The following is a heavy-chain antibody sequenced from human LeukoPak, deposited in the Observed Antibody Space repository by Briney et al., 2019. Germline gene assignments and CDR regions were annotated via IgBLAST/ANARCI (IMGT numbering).Heavy chain of an antibody. CDR1: GFSVSSNY. Sequence: GGSLRLSCAASGFSVSSNYMSWVRQAPGKGLEWGSVFYAGGGTFYADSVKGRFTISRDNSENTLYLQMNSLRAEDTAVYYCARDKNPGIAADWGQGTLVTVSS. V-gene: IGHV3-53*01. D-gene: IGHD6-13*01. J-gene: IGHJ1*01. CDR3: ARDKNPGIAAD. CDR2: FYAGGGT.